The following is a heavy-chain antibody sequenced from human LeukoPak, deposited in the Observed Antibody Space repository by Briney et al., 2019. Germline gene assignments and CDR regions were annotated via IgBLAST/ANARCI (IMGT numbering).Heavy chain of an antibody. Sequence: GRSLRLSCAASGFTFSGYGMHWVRQAPGKGLEWVAVIWYDGSNKYYADSVKGRFTISRDNSKNTLYLQMNSLRAEDTAVYYCARAWDTAAPYYFDYWGQGTLVTVSS. CDR3: ARAWDTAAPYYFDY. CDR2: IWYDGSNK. CDR1: GFTFSGYG. J-gene: IGHJ4*02. D-gene: IGHD6-6*01. V-gene: IGHV3-33*01.